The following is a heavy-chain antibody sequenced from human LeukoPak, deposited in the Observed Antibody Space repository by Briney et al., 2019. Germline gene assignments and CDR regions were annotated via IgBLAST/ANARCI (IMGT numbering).Heavy chain of an antibody. V-gene: IGHV1-18*01. J-gene: IGHJ4*02. D-gene: IGHD2-2*01. Sequence: ASVKVSCKASGYTFTSYGISWVRQAPGQGLEWMGWISAYNGNTNYAQKLQGRVTMTTDTSTSTAYMELRSLRSDDTAVYYCAKRTTCSTTNCSPGPFDYWGQGTLVTVSS. CDR3: AKRTTCSTTNCSPGPFDY. CDR1: GYTFTSYG. CDR2: ISAYNGNT.